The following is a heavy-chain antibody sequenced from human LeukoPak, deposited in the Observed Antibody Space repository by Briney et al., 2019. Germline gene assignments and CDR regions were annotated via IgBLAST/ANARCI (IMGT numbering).Heavy chain of an antibody. V-gene: IGHV4-34*01. J-gene: IGHJ4*02. CDR3: ARGDSGYVVN. Sequence: SETLSLTCAVYGGSFSGYYWSCIRQPPGKGLEWIGEIDHSGSTNYNPSLKSRVTISVDTSKNQFSLKLSSVTAADTAVYYCARGDSGYVVNWGQGTLVTVSS. CDR1: GGSFSGYY. CDR2: IDHSGST. D-gene: IGHD5-12*01.